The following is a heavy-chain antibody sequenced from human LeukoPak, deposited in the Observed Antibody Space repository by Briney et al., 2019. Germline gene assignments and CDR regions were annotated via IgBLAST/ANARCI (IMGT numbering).Heavy chain of an antibody. CDR1: GYTFTGYY. D-gene: IGHD3-9*01. V-gene: IGHV1-2*02. CDR3: TRDHDMGAFDI. CDR2: LNPNTGGT. Sequence: GASVKVSCKASGYTFTGYYMHSVRQAPGQGLEWMGCLNPNTGGTNYAQRFQGRVTMTRDTSISTAYMELSRLKSDDTAVYYCTRDHDMGAFDIWGQGTKVIVSS. J-gene: IGHJ3*02.